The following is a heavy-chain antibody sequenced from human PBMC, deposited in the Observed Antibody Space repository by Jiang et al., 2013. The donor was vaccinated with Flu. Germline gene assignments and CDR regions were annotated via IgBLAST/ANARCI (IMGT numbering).Heavy chain of an antibody. V-gene: IGHV4-34*01. CDR3: ARGGIVAAFDI. D-gene: IGHD2-15*01. CDR2: INHSGST. CDR1: GGSFSGYY. J-gene: IGHJ3*02. Sequence: LLKPSETLSLTCAVYGGSFSGYYWSWIRQPPGKGLEWIGEINHSGSTNYNPSLKSRVTISVDTSKNQFSLKLISVTAADTAVYYCARGGIVAAFDIWGQGTMVTVSS.